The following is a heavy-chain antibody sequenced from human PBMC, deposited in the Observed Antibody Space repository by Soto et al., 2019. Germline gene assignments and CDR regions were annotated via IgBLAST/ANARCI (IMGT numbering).Heavy chain of an antibody. J-gene: IGHJ4*02. CDR3: ARHGDY. Sequence: EVQLVESGGGLVQPGGSLRLSCAASGFTFSVYWMHWVRQAPGQGLVWVSRINSDGISTSYADSVKGRFTTHRDNAKNTLYLQMNNLRAEDTAVYYCARHGDYWGQGTLVTVSS. V-gene: IGHV3-74*01. CDR2: INSDGIST. CDR1: GFTFSVYW.